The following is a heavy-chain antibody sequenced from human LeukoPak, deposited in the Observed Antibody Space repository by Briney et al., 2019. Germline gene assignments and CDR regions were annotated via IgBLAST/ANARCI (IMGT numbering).Heavy chain of an antibody. Sequence: SETLSLTCTVPGGSISSGGYYWSWIRQHPGKGLEWIGYIYYSGSTYYNPSLKSRVTISVDTSKNQFSLKLSSVTAADTAVYYCARGSGVWDFDYWGQGTLVTVSS. J-gene: IGHJ4*02. CDR1: GGSISSGGYY. V-gene: IGHV4-31*03. D-gene: IGHD1-26*01. CDR2: IYYSGST. CDR3: ARGSGVWDFDY.